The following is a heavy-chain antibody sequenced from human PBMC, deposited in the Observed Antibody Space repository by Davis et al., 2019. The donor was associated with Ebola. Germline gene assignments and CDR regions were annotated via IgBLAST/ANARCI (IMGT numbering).Heavy chain of an antibody. CDR1: GFTFSNYA. V-gene: IGHV3-23*01. CDR3: AKGNYYSFDY. CDR2: ISGSGGRT. J-gene: IGHJ4*02. Sequence: GESLKISCAASGFTFSNYAMTWVRQAPGKGLEWVSGISGSGGRTDYADSVKGRFTISRDNAKNTLYLQVNSLTVEDTAVYYCAKGNYYSFDYWGQGTLVTVS. D-gene: IGHD3-10*01.